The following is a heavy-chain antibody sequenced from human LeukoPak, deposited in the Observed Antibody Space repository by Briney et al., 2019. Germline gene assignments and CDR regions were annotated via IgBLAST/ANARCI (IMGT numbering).Heavy chain of an antibody. CDR3: ARQPTSMVRGIIITDYYFDY. D-gene: IGHD3-10*01. J-gene: IGHJ4*02. CDR1: GYSFNSYW. CDR2: IYPGDSDA. Sequence: GESLKISCKGSGYSFNSYWIGWVRQMPGKGLKWMGIIYPGDSDARYSPSFQGQVTISADKSISTAYLQWSSLKASDTAMYYCARQPTSMVRGIIITDYYFDYWGQGTLVTVSS. V-gene: IGHV5-51*01.